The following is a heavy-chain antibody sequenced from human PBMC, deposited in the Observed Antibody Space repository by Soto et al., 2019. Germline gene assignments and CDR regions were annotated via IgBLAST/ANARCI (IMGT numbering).Heavy chain of an antibody. Sequence: SLRLSCAASGFTFNIYALHWVRQAPGKGLEWVAVISFDGTKKYCSDSVKGRFTISRDNLKNTLYLQMNNLRVEDAALYFCAREDDYGYRYINYGLDVWGQGTTVTVSS. V-gene: IGHV3-30-3*01. CDR2: ISFDGTKK. D-gene: IGHD4-17*01. CDR3: AREDDYGYRYINYGLDV. J-gene: IGHJ6*02. CDR1: GFTFNIYA.